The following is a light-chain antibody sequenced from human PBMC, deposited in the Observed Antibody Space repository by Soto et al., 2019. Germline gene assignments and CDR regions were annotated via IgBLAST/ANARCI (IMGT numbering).Light chain of an antibody. CDR3: QQYNSYSPWT. CDR2: KAS. J-gene: IGKJ1*01. CDR1: QSISNW. V-gene: IGKV1-5*03. Sequence: DIQVTQFPPALSASVGDRVSITCRASQSISNWLAWYQQKPGKAPKLLIYKASSLESGVPSRFSGSGSGTEFTLTISSLQPDDFASYYCQQYNSYSPWTFGQGTKVDIK.